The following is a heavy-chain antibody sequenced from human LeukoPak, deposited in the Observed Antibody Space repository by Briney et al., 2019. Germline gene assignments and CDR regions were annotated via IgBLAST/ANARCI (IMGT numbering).Heavy chain of an antibody. D-gene: IGHD3-22*01. V-gene: IGHV1-69*13. Sequence: SVKVSCEASGGTFISYAISWVRQAPGQGLEWMGGIIPIFGTANYAQKFQGRVTITADESTSTAYMELSSLRSEDTAVYYCAREYYDSSGYYLDYWGQGTLVTVSS. J-gene: IGHJ4*02. CDR2: IIPIFGTA. CDR3: AREYYDSSGYYLDY. CDR1: GGTFISYA.